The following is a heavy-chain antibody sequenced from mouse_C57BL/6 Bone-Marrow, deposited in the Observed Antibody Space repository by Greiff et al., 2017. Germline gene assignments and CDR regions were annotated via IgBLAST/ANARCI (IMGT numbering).Heavy chain of an antibody. J-gene: IGHJ2*01. CDR2: IDPSASYT. CDR3: ARTPHYYGSSYGDY. V-gene: IGHV1-50*01. D-gene: IGHD1-1*01. Sequence: LWVKQRPGQGLEWLGHIDPSASYTNSNQKFKGKATLTVGTSSSTTYIQSSSLTSEDSAVYYCARTPHYYGSSYGDYWGQGTTLTVAS.